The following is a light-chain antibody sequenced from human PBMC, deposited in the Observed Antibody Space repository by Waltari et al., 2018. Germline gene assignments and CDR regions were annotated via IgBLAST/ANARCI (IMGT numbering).Light chain of an antibody. CDR1: RHIGGS. J-gene: IGKJ4*01. V-gene: IGKV3-15*01. CDR2: HAS. Sequence: MTQSPDTLSMSAGESVTLSCRASRHIGGSLAWYQQKTGQAPRLLFYHASTRATGVADRFSAAGSGTDFTLTISSLRSEDSAVYYCQQRSNWPPLTFGGGTKVEIK. CDR3: QQRSNWPPLT.